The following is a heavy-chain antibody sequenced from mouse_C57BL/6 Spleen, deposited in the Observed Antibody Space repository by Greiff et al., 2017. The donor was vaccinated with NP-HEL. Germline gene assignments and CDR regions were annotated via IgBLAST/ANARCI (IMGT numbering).Heavy chain of an antibody. D-gene: IGHD4-1*01. V-gene: IGHV1-69*01. Sequence: QVQLQQPGAELVMPGASVKLSCKASGYTFTSYWMHWVKQRPGQGLEWIGEIDPSDSYTNYNQKFKGKSTLTVDKSSSTAYMQLSSLTSEDSAVYYWARWGGDWAYFDYWGQGTTLTVSS. CDR3: ARWGGDWAYFDY. J-gene: IGHJ2*01. CDR1: GYTFTSYW. CDR2: IDPSDSYT.